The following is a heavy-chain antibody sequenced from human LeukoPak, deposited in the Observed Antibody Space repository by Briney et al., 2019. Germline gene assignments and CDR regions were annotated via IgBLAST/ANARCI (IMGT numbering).Heavy chain of an antibody. CDR2: INWNGGST. D-gene: IGHD5-12*01. Sequence: GGSLRLSCAASGFTFDDYGMSWVRQAPGRGLEWVSGINWNGGSTGYADSVKGRFTISRDNAKNSLYLQMNSLRAEDTALYYCARDQYSGYDWDYFDYWGQGTLVTVSS. J-gene: IGHJ4*02. V-gene: IGHV3-20*04. CDR3: ARDQYSGYDWDYFDY. CDR1: GFTFDDYG.